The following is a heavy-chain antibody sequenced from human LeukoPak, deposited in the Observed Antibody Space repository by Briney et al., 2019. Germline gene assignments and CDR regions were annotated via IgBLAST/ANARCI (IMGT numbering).Heavy chain of an antibody. J-gene: IGHJ4*02. CDR3: ARRAKSYYYDSSGYTIPWDYFDY. D-gene: IGHD3-22*01. CDR2: IYTSGST. V-gene: IGHV4-4*09. CDR1: GGSISSYY. Sequence: SETLSLTCTVSGGSISSYYWSWIRQPPGKGLEWIGYIYTSGSTNYNPSLKSRVTISVDTSKNQFSLKLSSVTAADTAVYYCARRAKSYYYDSSGYTIPWDYFDYWGQGTLVTVSS.